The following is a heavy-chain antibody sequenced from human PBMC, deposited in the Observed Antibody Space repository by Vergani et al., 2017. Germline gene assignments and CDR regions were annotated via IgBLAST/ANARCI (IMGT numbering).Heavy chain of an antibody. Sequence: QLQLQESGPGLVKPSETLTLTCTVSGGSISSSSYYWGWIRQPPGKGLEWIGSIYYSGSTYYNPSLKSRVTISVDTSKNQFSLKLSSVTAADTAVYYCARHLAYXGGDCYPYYYGMDVWGQGTTVTVSS. CDR2: IYYSGST. D-gene: IGHD2-21*02. V-gene: IGHV4-39*01. CDR3: ARHLAYXGGDCYPYYYGMDV. J-gene: IGHJ6*02. CDR1: GGSISSSSYY.